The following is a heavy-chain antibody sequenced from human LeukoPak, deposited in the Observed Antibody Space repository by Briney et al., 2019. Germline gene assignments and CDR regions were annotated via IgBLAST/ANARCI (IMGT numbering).Heavy chain of an antibody. CDR3: ARDRTYDSSGYSLY. CDR2: ISAYNGNT. J-gene: IGHJ4*02. D-gene: IGHD3-22*01. V-gene: IGHV1-18*01. Sequence: ASVKVSCKASGYTFTSYGISWVRQAPGRGLEWMGWISAYNGNTNYAQKLQGRVTMTTDTSTSTAYMELRSLRSDDTAVYYCARDRTYDSSGYSLYWGQGTLVTVSS. CDR1: GYTFTSYG.